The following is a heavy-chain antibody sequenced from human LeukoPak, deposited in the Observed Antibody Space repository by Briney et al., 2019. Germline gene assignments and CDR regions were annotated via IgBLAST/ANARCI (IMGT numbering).Heavy chain of an antibody. CDR2: ISGSGGST. Sequence: GGSLRLSCGASGFTFSNYDMSWVRQAPGKGLEWVSSISGSGGSTYYADSVKGRFTISRDNSKDTLYLQMNSLRAEDTAVYYCAKCSGWFVRGKDYYYYYMDVWGKGTTVTVSS. J-gene: IGHJ6*03. V-gene: IGHV3-23*01. CDR3: AKCSGWFVRGKDYYYYYMDV. D-gene: IGHD6-19*01. CDR1: GFTFSNYD.